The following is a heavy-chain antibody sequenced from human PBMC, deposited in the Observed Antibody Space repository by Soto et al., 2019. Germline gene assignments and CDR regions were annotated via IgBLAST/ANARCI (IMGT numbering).Heavy chain of an antibody. J-gene: IGHJ4*02. D-gene: IGHD5-12*01. V-gene: IGHV3-7*01. CDR1: GFTFSTYG. CDR2: IKEDGSEK. CDR3: ARDAGGYGD. Sequence: EVQLVDSGGGLVQPGGSLRLSCEASGFTFSTYGMSWVRQTPGKGLEWVANIKEDGSEKYYVDSVKGRSTISRDNGKNSLYLQMNTLRDEDTAVYYCARDAGGYGDWGQGTLVTVCS.